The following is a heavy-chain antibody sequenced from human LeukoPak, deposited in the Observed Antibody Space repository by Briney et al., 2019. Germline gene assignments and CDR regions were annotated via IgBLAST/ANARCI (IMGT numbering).Heavy chain of an antibody. CDR3: AKGMRLRSSSFLRDYFDY. Sequence: PGRSLRLSCAASGFTFDDYAMHWVRQAPGKGLEGVSGISWNSGSIGYADSVKGRFTISRDNAKNSLYLQMNSLRAEDTALYYCAKGMRLRSSSFLRDYFDYWGQGTLVTVSS. CDR1: GFTFDDYA. V-gene: IGHV3-9*01. J-gene: IGHJ4*02. D-gene: IGHD6-6*01. CDR2: ISWNSGSI.